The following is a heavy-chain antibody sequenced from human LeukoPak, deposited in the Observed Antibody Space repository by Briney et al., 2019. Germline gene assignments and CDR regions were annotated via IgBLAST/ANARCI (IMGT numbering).Heavy chain of an antibody. CDR1: GFTFSSYS. CDR2: ISSSSSYI. D-gene: IGHD6-19*01. J-gene: IGHJ4*02. CDR3: ARANEAGYFDY. V-gene: IGHV3-21*01. Sequence: PGASLRLSCAASGFTFSSYSMNWVRQAPGKGLEWVSSISSSSSYIYYADSVKGRFTISRDNAKNSLYLQMNSLRAEDTAVYYCARANEAGYFDYWGQGTLVTVSS.